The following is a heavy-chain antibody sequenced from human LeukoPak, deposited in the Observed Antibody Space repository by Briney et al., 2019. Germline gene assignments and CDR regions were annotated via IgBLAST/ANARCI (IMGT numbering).Heavy chain of an antibody. CDR1: GYSFTSYW. CDR3: ARLLVIAAAGSGTYYFDY. V-gene: IGHV5-51*01. CDR2: IYPGDSDT. D-gene: IGHD6-13*01. Sequence: GESLKISCKGSGYSFTSYWIGWVRQMPGKGLEWMGIIYPGDSDTRYSPSFQGQVTISADKSISTAYLQWSSLKASDTAMYYCARLLVIAAAGSGTYYFDYWGQGTRVTVSS. J-gene: IGHJ4*02.